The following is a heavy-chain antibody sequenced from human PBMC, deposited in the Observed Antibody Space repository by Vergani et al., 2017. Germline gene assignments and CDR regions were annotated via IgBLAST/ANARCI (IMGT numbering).Heavy chain of an antibody. D-gene: IGHD3-10*01. J-gene: IGHJ2*01. CDR2: IHNRGKT. V-gene: IGHV4-38-2*01. Sequence: QVRLEESGPGLVKPSETLSLTCSVSGYSIGSGFYWAWIRQSPGEGLQWLTSIHNRGKTYHNPSLKSRVSVSLDTSKNRFSLNLTSVTATDTAVYYCARGRGDNGYFDLWGRGTLVTVSS. CDR3: ARGRGDNGYFDL. CDR1: GYSIGSGFY.